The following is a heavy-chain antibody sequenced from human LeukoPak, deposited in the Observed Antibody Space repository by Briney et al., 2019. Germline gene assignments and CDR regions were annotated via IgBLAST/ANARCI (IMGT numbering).Heavy chain of an antibody. CDR1: GNYW. V-gene: IGHV3-23*01. J-gene: IGHJ4*02. D-gene: IGHD3-22*01. CDR2: ISGGGGST. Sequence: HPGGSLRLSCAASGNYWMHWVRQVPGKGLEWVSSISGGGGSTYYADSVKGRFTISRDNSKNTLYLQMNSLRAEDTAVYYCAKSSYYDSSGYYREYYFDYWGQGTLVTVSS. CDR3: AKSSYYDSSGYYREYYFDY.